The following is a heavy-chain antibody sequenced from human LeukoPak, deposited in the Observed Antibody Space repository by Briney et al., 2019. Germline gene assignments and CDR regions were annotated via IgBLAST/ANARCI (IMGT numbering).Heavy chain of an antibody. D-gene: IGHD3-3*01. CDR1: GGSFSGYY. V-gene: IGHV4-34*01. CDR3: ARGRSYDFWSGYYIGQLAYFDY. Sequence: PSETLSLTCAVYGGSFSGYYWSWIRQPQGKGLEWIGEINHSGSTNYNPSLKSRVTIPVDTSKNQFSLKLSSVTAADTAVYYCARGRSYDFWSGYYIGQLAYFDYWGQGTLVTVSS. J-gene: IGHJ4*02. CDR2: INHSGST.